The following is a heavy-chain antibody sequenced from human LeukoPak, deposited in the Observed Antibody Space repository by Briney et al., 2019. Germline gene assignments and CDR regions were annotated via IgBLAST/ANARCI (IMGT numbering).Heavy chain of an antibody. D-gene: IGHD3-10*01. CDR3: AHKGFRGLFDR. J-gene: IGHJ5*02. CDR1: GFSLTTRELA. CDR2: IYWDDDK. Sequence: KESGPALLKPTQTLTLTCTFSGFSLTTRELAVGWIRQTPGKALEWLALIYWDDDKRYSPSLKSRLTITKDTSRNQVVLTVTNMDPVDTGTYYRAHKGFRGLFDRWGQGTLVTVSS. V-gene: IGHV2-5*02.